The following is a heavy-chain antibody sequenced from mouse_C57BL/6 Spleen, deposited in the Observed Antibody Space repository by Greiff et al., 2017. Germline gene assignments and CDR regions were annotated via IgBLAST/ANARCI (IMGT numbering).Heavy chain of an antibody. CDR3: VTSAWFAY. CDR1: GYTFTDYY. D-gene: IGHD3-1*01. J-gene: IGHJ3*01. CDR2: INPNNGGT. V-gene: IGHV1-26*01. Sequence: VQLQQSGPELVKPGASVKISCKASGYTFTDYYMNWVKQSHGKSLEWIGDINPNNGGTSYNQKFKGKATLTVDKSSSTAYMELRSLTSEDSAVYYCVTSAWFAYWGQGTLVTVSA.